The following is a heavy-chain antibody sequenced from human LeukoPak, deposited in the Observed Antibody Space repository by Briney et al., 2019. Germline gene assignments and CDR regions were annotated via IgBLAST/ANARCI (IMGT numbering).Heavy chain of an antibody. CDR2: ISGSGGST. V-gene: IGHV3-23*01. CDR3: ARRLRSSSWYSAEDGMDV. D-gene: IGHD6-13*01. CDR1: GFTFSSYA. Sequence: PGGSLRLSCAASGFTFSSYAMSWVRQAPGKGLEWVSAISGSGGSTYYADSVKGRFTISRDNSKNTLYLQMNSLRAEDTAVYYCARRLRSSSWYSAEDGMDVWGQGTTVTVSS. J-gene: IGHJ6*02.